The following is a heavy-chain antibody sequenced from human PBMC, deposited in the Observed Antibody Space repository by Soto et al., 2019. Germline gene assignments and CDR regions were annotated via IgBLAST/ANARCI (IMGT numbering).Heavy chain of an antibody. J-gene: IGHJ4*02. Sequence: PSETLSLTCAVYRGALSGYSWNWIRQPPGKGLEWIGELNYSEDTNPTYNPSLKSRVTISADRTINQLYLRLYSVPAADPAIYYGARDDDYVWGSHRNCRGLWRQGTPVTAAS. CDR2: LNYSEDT. V-gene: IGHV4-34*01. D-gene: IGHD3-16*01. CDR1: RGALSGYS. CDR3: ARDDDYVWGSHRNCRGL.